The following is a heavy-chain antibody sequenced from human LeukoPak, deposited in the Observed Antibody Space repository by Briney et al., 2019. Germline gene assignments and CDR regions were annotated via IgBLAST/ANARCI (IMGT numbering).Heavy chain of an antibody. Sequence: GGSLRLSCAASGFTFSNYWMSWVRQAPGKGLEWVANIKQDGSEKYYVDSVKGRFTISRDNAKNSLYLQMNSLRAEDTAVYYCAREGYGYPPHYYYYGMDVWGQGTTVTVSS. J-gene: IGHJ6*02. D-gene: IGHD5-18*01. CDR1: GFTFSNYW. CDR3: AREGYGYPPHYYYYGMDV. CDR2: IKQDGSEK. V-gene: IGHV3-7*01.